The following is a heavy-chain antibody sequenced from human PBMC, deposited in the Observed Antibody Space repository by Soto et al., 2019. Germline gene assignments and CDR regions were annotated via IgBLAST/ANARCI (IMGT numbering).Heavy chain of an antibody. Sequence: SETLSLTCAVSGGSISSGGYSWSWIRQPPGRGLEWLGYVHSSGNTFYNSSLKSRLTMSMDTSKNQFSLKLSSLTAADTAMYYCARHRYSYGVYYFDYWGQGTLVTVSS. CDR1: GGSISSGGYS. CDR3: ARHRYSYGVYYFDY. V-gene: IGHV4-30-2*05. CDR2: VHSSGNT. J-gene: IGHJ4*02. D-gene: IGHD5-18*01.